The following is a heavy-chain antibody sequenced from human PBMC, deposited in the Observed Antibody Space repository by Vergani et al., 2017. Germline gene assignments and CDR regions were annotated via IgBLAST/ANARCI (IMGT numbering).Heavy chain of an antibody. V-gene: IGHV3-11*04. D-gene: IGHD2-15*01. CDR3: ARGPPPNRYCSGGSCYRYYYYGMDV. J-gene: IGHJ6*02. CDR1: GFTFSDYY. Sequence: QVQLVESGGGLVKHGGSLRLSCAASGFTFSDYYMSWIRQAPGKGLEWVSYISSSGSTIYYADSVKGRFTISRDNAKNSLYLQMNSLRAEDTAVYYCARGPPPNRYCSGGSCYRYYYYGMDVWGQGTTVTVSS. CDR2: ISSSGSTI.